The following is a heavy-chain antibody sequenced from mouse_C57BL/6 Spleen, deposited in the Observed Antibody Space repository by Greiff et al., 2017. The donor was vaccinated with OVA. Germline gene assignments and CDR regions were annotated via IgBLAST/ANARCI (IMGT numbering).Heavy chain of an antibody. J-gene: IGHJ4*01. D-gene: IGHD2-3*01. V-gene: IGHV3-6*01. CDR1: GYSITSGYY. CDR3: ARGGDGYPYAMDY. Sequence: ESGPGLVKPSQSLSLTCSVTGYSITSGYYWNWIRQFPGNKLEWMGYISYDGSNNYNPSLKNRISITRDTSKNQFFLKLNSVTTEDTATYYCARGGDGYPYAMDYWGQGTSVTVSS. CDR2: ISYDGSN.